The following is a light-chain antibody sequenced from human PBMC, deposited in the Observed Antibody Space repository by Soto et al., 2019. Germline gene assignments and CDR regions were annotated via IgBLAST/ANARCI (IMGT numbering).Light chain of an antibody. Sequence: EIVLTQSPATLSLSPGERATLSCRASQSVSSYLAWYQQKPGQAPRLLIYDASNRATGIPARFSGSGSGTDFTLTISSLEPEDFAVYYCQQRSGWPRTFGQRTKVEIK. V-gene: IGKV3-11*01. CDR3: QQRSGWPRT. J-gene: IGKJ1*01. CDR1: QSVSSY. CDR2: DAS.